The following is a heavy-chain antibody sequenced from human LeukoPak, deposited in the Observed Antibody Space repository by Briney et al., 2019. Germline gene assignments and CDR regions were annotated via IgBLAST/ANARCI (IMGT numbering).Heavy chain of an antibody. CDR3: ARHENGDNYFDN. CDR2: IYYSGNP. D-gene: IGHD3-10*01. V-gene: IGHV4-39*01. J-gene: IGHJ4*02. CDR1: GGFISNYY. Sequence: PSETLSLTCTVSGGFISNYYWNWIRQPPGRGLEWIGNIYYSGNPYYNPSLKSRVTISVDTSKNQFSLKLSSVTAADTAVYYCARHENGDNYFDNWGQGTLVSVSA.